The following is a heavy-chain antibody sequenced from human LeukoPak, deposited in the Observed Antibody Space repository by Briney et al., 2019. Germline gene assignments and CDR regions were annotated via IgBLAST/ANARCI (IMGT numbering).Heavy chain of an antibody. Sequence: SQTLSLTCTVSGGSISSGSYYWSWIRQPAGKGLEWIGRIYTSGSTNYNPSLKSRVTISVDTSKNQFSLKLSSVTAADTAVYYCATQSWDPGDYYYYGMDVWGQGTTVTVSS. J-gene: IGHJ6*02. D-gene: IGHD1-26*01. CDR3: ATQSWDPGDYYYYGMDV. V-gene: IGHV4-61*02. CDR1: GGSISSGSYY. CDR2: IYTSGST.